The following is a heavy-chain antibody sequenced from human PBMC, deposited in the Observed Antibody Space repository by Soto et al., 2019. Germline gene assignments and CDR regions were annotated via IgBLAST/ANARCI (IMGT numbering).Heavy chain of an antibody. CDR2: ISSSGGST. D-gene: IGHD5-18*01. Sequence: EVQLLESGGGLVQPGGSLRLSCAASGFTFSSYAMSWVRQAPGKGLEWVSTISSSGGSTYYADSVKGRFTISRDNSKNXXYPQMNSLRAEDTAVYYCARDGLGAYTYGSYYFDYWGQGTLVTVSS. CDR1: GFTFSSYA. J-gene: IGHJ4*02. V-gene: IGHV3-23*01. CDR3: ARDGLGAYTYGSYYFDY.